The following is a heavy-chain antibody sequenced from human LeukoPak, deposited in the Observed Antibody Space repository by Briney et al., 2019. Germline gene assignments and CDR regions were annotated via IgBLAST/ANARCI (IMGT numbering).Heavy chain of an antibody. CDR2: IYTSGST. Sequence: SETLSLTCTVSGGSISSYYWSWIRQPAGKGLEWIGRIYTSGSTNYNPSLKSRVTMSVDTSKNQFSLKLSSVTAADTAVYYCAREVVPAAIRAGYNWFDPWGQGTLVTVSS. V-gene: IGHV4-4*07. D-gene: IGHD2-2*02. CDR1: GGSISSYY. CDR3: AREVVPAAIRAGYNWFDP. J-gene: IGHJ5*02.